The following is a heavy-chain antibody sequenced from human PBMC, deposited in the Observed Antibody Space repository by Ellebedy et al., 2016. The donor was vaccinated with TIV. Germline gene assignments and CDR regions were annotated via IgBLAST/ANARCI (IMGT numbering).Heavy chain of an antibody. D-gene: IGHD1-26*01. CDR1: GFTFSSYA. CDR3: AKVPVVGATWGFDY. J-gene: IGHJ4*02. Sequence: GESLKISCAASGFTFSSYAMSWVRQAPEKGLEWVSAISGSGGSTYYADSVKGRFTISRDNSKNTLYLQMNSLRAEDTAVYYCAKVPVVGATWGFDYWGQGTLVTVSS. V-gene: IGHV3-23*01. CDR2: ISGSGGST.